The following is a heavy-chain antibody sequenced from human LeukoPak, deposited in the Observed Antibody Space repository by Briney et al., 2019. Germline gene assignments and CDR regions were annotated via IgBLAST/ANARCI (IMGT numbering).Heavy chain of an antibody. V-gene: IGHV3-21*01. CDR1: GFTFSSYS. J-gene: IGHJ3*02. D-gene: IGHD4-23*01. Sequence: GGSLRLSCTASGFTFSSYSMNWVRQAPGKGLEWVSSISGSSSYIYYADSVKGRFTISRNNAKNSLYLQMNSLRAEDTALYYCARDRPITVVTPVDAFDIWGQGTMVTVSS. CDR3: ARDRPITVVTPVDAFDI. CDR2: ISGSSSYI.